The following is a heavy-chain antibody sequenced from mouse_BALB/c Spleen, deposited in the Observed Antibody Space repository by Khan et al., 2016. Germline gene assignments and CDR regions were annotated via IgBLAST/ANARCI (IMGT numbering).Heavy chain of an antibody. CDR3: ATWDYYGSAFAY. CDR2: ISHSGDS. V-gene: IGHV3-8*02. CDR1: GDSITSGH. J-gene: IGHJ3*01. D-gene: IGHD1-2*01. Sequence: MQLEESGPSLAKPSQPLSLTCSVTGDSITSGHWNWIRKFPGNKFDFMGYISHSGDSYYNPSLKSRISLTRDTSKNQYYLQLNSVTTEDTATYYCATWDYYGSAFAYWGQGTLVTVSA.